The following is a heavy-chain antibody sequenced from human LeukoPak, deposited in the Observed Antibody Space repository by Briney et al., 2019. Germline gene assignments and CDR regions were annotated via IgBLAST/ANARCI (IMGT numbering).Heavy chain of an antibody. CDR3: ARDDYMVRGLPTDY. V-gene: IGHV3-7*01. D-gene: IGHD3-10*01. Sequence: SGGSLRLSCAASGFTFSSYWMSWVGQAPGKGLEWVANIKQDGSEQYYVDSVKGRFTLSRDNAKNSLYLQMNSLRAEDTAVYYCARDDYMVRGLPTDYWGQGTLVTVSS. CDR1: GFTFSSYW. CDR2: IKQDGSEQ. J-gene: IGHJ4*02.